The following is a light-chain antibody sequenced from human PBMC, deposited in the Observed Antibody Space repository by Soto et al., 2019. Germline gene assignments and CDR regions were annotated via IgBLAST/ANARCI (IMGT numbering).Light chain of an antibody. J-gene: IGKJ1*01. CDR1: QSVSTN. CDR2: GAS. V-gene: IGKV3-15*01. Sequence: EIVMTQSPATLSVSPGERATLSCRASQSVSTNLAWYQQKPGQAPRLLIFGASTRATDVPARFSGSGSGTEFTLPISSLQSEDFAVYYCLQHNSWPRTLGQGTRLEV. CDR3: LQHNSWPRT.